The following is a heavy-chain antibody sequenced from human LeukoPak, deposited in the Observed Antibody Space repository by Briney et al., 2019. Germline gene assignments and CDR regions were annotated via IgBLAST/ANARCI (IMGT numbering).Heavy chain of an antibody. D-gene: IGHD2-15*01. CDR2: INVGSGNT. V-gene: IGHV1-3*01. CDR1: GYTLTELS. CDR3: ARDTGRTGGYCSGGSCPHYYYGMDV. J-gene: IGHJ6*02. Sequence: ASVKVSCKVSGYTLTELSIHWVRQAPGQGLEWMGRINVGSGNTKYSQNFQGRVTITRDTSASTSFMELSSLKSEDTAVYYCARDTGRTGGYCSGGSCPHYYYGMDVWGQGTTVTVSS.